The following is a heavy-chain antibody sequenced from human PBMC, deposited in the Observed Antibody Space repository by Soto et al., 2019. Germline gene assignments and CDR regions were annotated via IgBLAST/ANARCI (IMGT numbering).Heavy chain of an antibody. J-gene: IGHJ5*02. CDR1: GGTFSSYA. V-gene: IGHV1-69*12. CDR2: IIPIFGTA. D-gene: IGHD3-10*01. Sequence: QVQLVQSGAEVKKPGSSVKVSCKASGGTFSSYAISWVRQAPGQGLEWMGGIIPIFGTANYAQKFQGRVTITADESXXTAYMELSSLRSEDTAVYYCARDVMDRGVVGWFDPWGQGTLVTVSS. CDR3: ARDVMDRGVVGWFDP.